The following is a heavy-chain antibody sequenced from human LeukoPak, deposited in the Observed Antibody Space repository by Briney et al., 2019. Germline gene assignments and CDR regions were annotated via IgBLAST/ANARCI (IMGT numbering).Heavy chain of an antibody. CDR2: IFYSGST. Sequence: SETLSLTCTVSGGSISSSTYYWGWIRQPPGKGLEWIGIIFYSGSTYYNPSLKSRVTISVDTSKSQSSLKLSSVTAAETAVYYCAGLQSAKWGYFDYWGQGTLVTVSS. CDR1: GGSISSSTYY. CDR3: AGLQSAKWGYFDY. D-gene: IGHD1-26*01. V-gene: IGHV4-39*01. J-gene: IGHJ4*02.